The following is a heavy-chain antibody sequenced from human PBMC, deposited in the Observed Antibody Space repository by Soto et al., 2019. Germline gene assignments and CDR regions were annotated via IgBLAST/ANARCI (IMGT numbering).Heavy chain of an antibody. Sequence: SETLSLTCTVSGGSISSGDYYWSWIRQPPGKGLEWIGYIYYSGSTYYNPSLKSRVTISVDTSKNQFSLKLSSVTAADTAVYYCARDLTVDNWNYFGYWGQGTLVTVPQ. V-gene: IGHV4-30-4*01. CDR3: ARDLTVDNWNYFGY. CDR1: GGSISSGDYY. J-gene: IGHJ4*02. CDR2: IYYSGST. D-gene: IGHD1-20*01.